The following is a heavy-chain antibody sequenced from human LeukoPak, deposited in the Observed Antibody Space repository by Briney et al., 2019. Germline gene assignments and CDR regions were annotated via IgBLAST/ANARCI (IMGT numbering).Heavy chain of an antibody. CDR2: IYYSGST. CDR1: GGSISSSSYS. D-gene: IGHD6-19*01. CDR3: ARHKGGAVAMIDY. Sequence: SETLSLTCTVSGGSISSSSYSWGWIRQPPGKGLEWIGSIYYSGSTYYNPSLKSRVTISVDTSKNQFSLKLSSVTAADTAVYYCARHKGGAVAMIDYWGQGTLVTVSS. V-gene: IGHV4-39*01. J-gene: IGHJ4*02.